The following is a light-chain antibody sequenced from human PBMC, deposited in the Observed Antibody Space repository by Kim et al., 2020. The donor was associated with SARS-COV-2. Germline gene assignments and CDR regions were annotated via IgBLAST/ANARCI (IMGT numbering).Light chain of an antibody. J-gene: IGKJ4*01. CDR2: AAS. Sequence: DIQMTQSPSSLSASVGDRVTITCRASQSLSSYLNWYQQKPGEAPKLLIYAASNLKSGVPSRFSGSGSGTDFTLTISSLQPEDFATYYCQQSYSTPRLTFGGGTKVEIK. CDR1: QSLSSY. CDR3: QQSYSTPRLT. V-gene: IGKV1-39*01.